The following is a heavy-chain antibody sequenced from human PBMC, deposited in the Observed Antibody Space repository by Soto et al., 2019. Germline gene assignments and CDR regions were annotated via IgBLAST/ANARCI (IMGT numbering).Heavy chain of an antibody. CDR1: GGSFSGYY. CDR3: ARAKGRFWRFWSGYYSGWFDP. Sequence: SETLSLTCAVYGGSFSGYYWSWIRQPPGKGLEWIGEINHSGSTNYNPSLKSRVTISVDTSKNQFSLKLSSVTAADTAVYYCARAKGRFWRFWSGYYSGWFDPWGQGTLVTVSS. D-gene: IGHD3-3*01. V-gene: IGHV4-34*01. J-gene: IGHJ5*02. CDR2: INHSGST.